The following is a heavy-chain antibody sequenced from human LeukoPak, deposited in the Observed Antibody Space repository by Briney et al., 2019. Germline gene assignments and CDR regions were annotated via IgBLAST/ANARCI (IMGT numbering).Heavy chain of an antibody. CDR3: ARVGYSSGWYFDL. CDR2: IYTSGST. CDR1: GGSISSYY. J-gene: IGHJ2*01. Sequence: PSETLSLTCTVSGGSISSYYWSWIRQPAGKGLEWIGRIYTSGSTNYNPSLKRRVTMSVDTSKNQFSLKLSSVTAADTAVYYCARVGYSSGWYFDLWGHGTLVTVSS. D-gene: IGHD6-19*01. V-gene: IGHV4-4*07.